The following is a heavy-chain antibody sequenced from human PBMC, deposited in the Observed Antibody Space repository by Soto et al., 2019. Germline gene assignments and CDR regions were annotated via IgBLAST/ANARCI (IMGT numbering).Heavy chain of an antibody. Sequence: SETLSLTCAVSGGSXSSSNWWSWARQPPGKGLEWIGEIYHSGSTNYNPSLKSRVTISVDKSKNQFSLKLSSVTAADTAVYYCARVPRGSYFYYYGMDVRGQGTTVTVSS. J-gene: IGHJ6*02. CDR2: IYHSGST. CDR3: ARVPRGSYFYYYGMDV. CDR1: GGSXSSSNW. V-gene: IGHV4-4*02. D-gene: IGHD1-26*01.